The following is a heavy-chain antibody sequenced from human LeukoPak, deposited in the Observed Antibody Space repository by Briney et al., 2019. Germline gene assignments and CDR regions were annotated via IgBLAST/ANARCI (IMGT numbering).Heavy chain of an antibody. J-gene: IGHJ4*02. Sequence: PGGFLRLSCAASGFTFSSYEMNWVRQAPGKGLEWVSYISSSGSTIYYADSVKGRFTISRDNAKNSLYLQMNSLRAEDTAVYYCARDFPLAAAGTVYWGQGTLVTVSS. V-gene: IGHV3-48*03. CDR3: ARDFPLAAAGTVY. D-gene: IGHD6-13*01. CDR1: GFTFSSYE. CDR2: ISSSGSTI.